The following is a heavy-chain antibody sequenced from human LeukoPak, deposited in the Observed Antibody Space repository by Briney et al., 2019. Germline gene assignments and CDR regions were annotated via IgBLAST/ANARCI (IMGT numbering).Heavy chain of an antibody. CDR2: INHSGST. D-gene: IGHD2-2*02. J-gene: IGHJ4*02. CDR1: GGSFSGYY. Sequence: PSETLSLTCAVYGGSFSGYYWSWIRQPPGKGLEWIGEINHSGSTNYNPSLKSRVIISVDTSKNQFSLKLSSATAADTAVYYCARGVVPADIYDYWGQGTLVTVSS. CDR3: ARGVVPADIYDY. V-gene: IGHV4-34*01.